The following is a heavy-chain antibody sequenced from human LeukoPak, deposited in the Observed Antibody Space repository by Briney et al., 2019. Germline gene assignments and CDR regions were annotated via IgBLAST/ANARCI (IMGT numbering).Heavy chain of an antibody. CDR2: IYQTGST. D-gene: IGHD2-21*01. Sequence: SETLSLTCAVSGYSISSGYYWGWIRQPPGKGLEWIGNIYQTGSTYYNPSLKSRVTISVDTSKNQFSLKLSSVTAADTAVYYCARLCCGPLGYWGQGTLVTVSP. CDR3: ARLCCGPLGY. CDR1: GYSISSGYY. J-gene: IGHJ4*02. V-gene: IGHV4-38-2*01.